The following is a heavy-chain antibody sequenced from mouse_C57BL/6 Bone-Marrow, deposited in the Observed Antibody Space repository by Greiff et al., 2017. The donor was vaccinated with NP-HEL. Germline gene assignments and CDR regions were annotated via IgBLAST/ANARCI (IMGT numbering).Heavy chain of an antibody. CDR2: IYPGNSDT. D-gene: IGHD1-1*01. Sequence: EVKLQKSGTVLARPGASVKMSCKTSGYTFTSYWMHWVKQRPGQGLEWIGAIYPGNSDTSYNQKFKGKAKLTAVTSASTAYMELSSLTNEDSAVYYCTRGYYYGSSPGWFAYWGQGTLVTVSA. V-gene: IGHV1-5*01. CDR3: TRGYYYGSSPGWFAY. CDR1: GYTFTSYW. J-gene: IGHJ3*01.